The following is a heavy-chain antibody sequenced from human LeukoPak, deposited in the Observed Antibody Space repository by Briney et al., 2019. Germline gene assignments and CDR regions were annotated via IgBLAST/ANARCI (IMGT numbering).Heavy chain of an antibody. CDR3: AKASEQWLVPTWGDY. V-gene: IGHV3-30*18. CDR1: GFTFSSYG. Sequence: GGSLRLSCAASGFTFSSYGMHWVRQAPGKGLEWVTVISYDGSNKYYADSVKGRFTISRDNSKNTLYLQMNSLRGEDTAVYYCAKASEQWLVPTWGDYWGQGTLVTVSS. D-gene: IGHD6-19*01. J-gene: IGHJ4*02. CDR2: ISYDGSNK.